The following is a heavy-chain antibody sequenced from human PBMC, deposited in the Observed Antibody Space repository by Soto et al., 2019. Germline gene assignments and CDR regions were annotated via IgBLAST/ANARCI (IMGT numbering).Heavy chain of an antibody. D-gene: IGHD6-6*01. CDR1: GYTFTSYW. Sequence: GESLKISCKGSGYTFTSYWIAWVRQMPGKGLECMGIIYGADSDTRYSPSFQGQVTISADKSISTAYLQWDSLKASDTAMYYCARLGLSSRSSLDYWGQGILVTVSS. V-gene: IGHV5-51*01. CDR2: IYGADSDT. J-gene: IGHJ4*02. CDR3: ARLGLSSRSSLDY.